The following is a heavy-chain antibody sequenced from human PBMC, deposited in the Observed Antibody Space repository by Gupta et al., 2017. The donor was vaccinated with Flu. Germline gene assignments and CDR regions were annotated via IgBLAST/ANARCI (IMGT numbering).Heavy chain of an antibody. D-gene: IGHD4-23*01. J-gene: IGHJ4*02. Sequence: EVQLLESGGGLVQPGGSLRLSCAASGFIFSNYAVSWVRQAPGKGLEWVSAISPGGDTIYYADSAKGRFTISRDNSKDTLYLQMNSLRAEDTATYYCARRFTVEGPGSFDYWGQGTLVTVSS. CDR1: GFIFSNYA. CDR3: ARRFTVEGPGSFDY. CDR2: ISPGGDTI. V-gene: IGHV3-23*01.